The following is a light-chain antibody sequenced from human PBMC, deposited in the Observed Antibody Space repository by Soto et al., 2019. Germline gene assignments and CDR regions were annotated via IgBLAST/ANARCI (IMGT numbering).Light chain of an antibody. J-gene: IGKJ5*01. Sequence: DIQMTQSPSTLSASLGDRVTITCRASQSISSGLAWYQQKPERPPKLLIYKASSLQSGVPSRFSGSGSWTEFTLTISSLQSEDFAVYYCQQYNTWPPITFGQGTRLEIK. CDR3: QQYNTWPPIT. CDR2: KAS. CDR1: QSISSG. V-gene: IGKV1-5*03.